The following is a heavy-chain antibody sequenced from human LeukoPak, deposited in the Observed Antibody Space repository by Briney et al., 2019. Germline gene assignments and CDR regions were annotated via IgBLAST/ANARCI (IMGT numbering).Heavy chain of an antibody. Sequence: SQTLSLTCAISGDSVSSNSAAWNWIRQSPWRGLEWLGRTYYRSKWYNDYAVSVKSRITINPDTSKNQFSLQLNSVTPEDTAVYYCARGPVTPYNWFDPWGQGTLVTVSS. CDR1: GDSVSSNSAA. D-gene: IGHD4-11*01. J-gene: IGHJ5*02. CDR2: TYYRSKWYN. CDR3: ARGPVTPYNWFDP. V-gene: IGHV6-1*01.